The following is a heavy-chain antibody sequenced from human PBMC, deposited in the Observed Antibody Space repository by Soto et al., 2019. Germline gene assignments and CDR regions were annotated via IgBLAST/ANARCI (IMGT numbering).Heavy chain of an antibody. Sequence: GGSLRLSCAASGFTFSSYAMHWVRQAPGKGLEWVAVISYDGSNKYYADSVKGRFTISRDNSKNTLYLQMNSLRAEDTAVYYCATAPNQVPIDYWRQGTLVTVSS. J-gene: IGHJ4*02. V-gene: IGHV3-30-3*01. CDR1: GFTFSSYA. CDR3: ATAPNQVPIDY. CDR2: ISYDGSNK.